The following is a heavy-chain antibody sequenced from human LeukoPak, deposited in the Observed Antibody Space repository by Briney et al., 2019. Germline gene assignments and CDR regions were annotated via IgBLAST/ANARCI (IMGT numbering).Heavy chain of an antibody. Sequence: PGGSLRLSCAASGFTFSYAWMTWVRQAPGKGLEWVGRIKSKPDGGTTDYAAPVKGRFTISRDDSKNTLYLQMNSLKTEDTAVYYCTTDDFYDSNRGQGTLVTVSS. CDR1: GFTFSYAW. J-gene: IGHJ4*02. CDR2: IKSKPDGGTT. CDR3: TTDDFYDSN. V-gene: IGHV3-15*01. D-gene: IGHD3-10*01.